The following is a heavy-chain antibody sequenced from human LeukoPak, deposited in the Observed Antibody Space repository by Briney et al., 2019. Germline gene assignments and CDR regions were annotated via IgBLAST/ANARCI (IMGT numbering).Heavy chain of an antibody. CDR3: ARVATYYYDSSGSNDAFDI. Sequence: SVKVSCKASVGTFTSYAISWVRQAPGQGLEWMGVIIPIFGTANKAQTFQGRGTITTDESTSTAYMELSSLRSEDTAVYYCARVATYYYDSSGSNDAFDIWGQGTMVTVSS. CDR1: VGTFTSYA. J-gene: IGHJ3*02. D-gene: IGHD3-22*01. V-gene: IGHV1-69*05. CDR2: IIPIFGTA.